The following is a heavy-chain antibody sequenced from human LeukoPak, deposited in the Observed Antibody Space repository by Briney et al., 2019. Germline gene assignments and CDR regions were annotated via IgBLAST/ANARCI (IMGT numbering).Heavy chain of an antibody. CDR3: ARGVIGNYYYYYYGMDV. V-gene: IGHV4-4*02. Sequence: SGTLSLTCAVSGGSMSSTKWWSWVRQPPGKGLEWIGEIYHSGSTNHNPSLKSRITISVDTSKNQFSLKLSSVTAADTAVYYCARGVIGNYYYYYYGMDVWGQGTTVTVSS. CDR1: GGSMSSTKW. CDR2: IYHSGST. D-gene: IGHD1-7*01. J-gene: IGHJ6*02.